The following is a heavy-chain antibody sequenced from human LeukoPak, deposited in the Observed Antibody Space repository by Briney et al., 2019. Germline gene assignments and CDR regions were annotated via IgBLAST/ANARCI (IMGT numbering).Heavy chain of an antibody. J-gene: IGHJ4*02. CDR3: AKVLKPYVWGSYRPPDY. D-gene: IGHD3-16*02. Sequence: GGSLRLSCAASGFTFSSYGMHWVRQAPGKGLEWVAVIWYDGSNKYYADSVKGRFTISRDNSKNTLYLQMNSLRAEDTAVYYCAKVLKPYVWGSYRPPDYWGQGTLVTVSS. V-gene: IGHV3-30*02. CDR1: GFTFSSYG. CDR2: IWYDGSNK.